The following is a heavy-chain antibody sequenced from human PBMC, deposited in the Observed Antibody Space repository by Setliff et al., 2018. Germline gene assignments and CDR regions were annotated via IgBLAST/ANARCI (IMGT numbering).Heavy chain of an antibody. D-gene: IGHD3-3*01. J-gene: IGHJ6*03. V-gene: IGHV4-61*09. CDR2: IYTSWNT. CDR1: GDPMSSRRYY. Sequence: LSLTCTVSGDPMSSRRYYWAWIRQPAGKGLEWIGQIYTSWNTNYNPSLKSRVTISLDTSNNQFSLSLSSVTAADTAVYYCARMSGFQYMDVWGKGTTVTVSS. CDR3: ARMSGFQYMDV.